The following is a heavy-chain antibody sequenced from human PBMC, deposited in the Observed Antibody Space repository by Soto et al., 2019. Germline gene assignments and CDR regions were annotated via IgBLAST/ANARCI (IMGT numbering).Heavy chain of an antibody. Sequence: SETLSLTCTVSGGSISNYYWNWIRQPPGKGLEWIGYIYYSGTTNYNPSLKSRLTISVDTSKNQFSLKLSSVTAADTAVYYCARGSLYHGGYFDHWGQGTLVTVSS. J-gene: IGHJ4*02. CDR3: ARGSLYHGGYFDH. CDR2: IYYSGTT. V-gene: IGHV4-59*01. CDR1: GGSISNYY. D-gene: IGHD3-10*01.